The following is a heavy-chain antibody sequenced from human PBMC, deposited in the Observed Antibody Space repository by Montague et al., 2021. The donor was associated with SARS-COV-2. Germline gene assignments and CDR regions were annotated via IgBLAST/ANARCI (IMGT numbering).Heavy chain of an antibody. CDR1: GGSISSSSYY. CDR3: SRDGWWRSEVLIGPRHYPYGMDV. V-gene: IGHV4-39*07. CDR2: IYYSGST. Sequence: SETLSLTCTVSGGSISSSSYYWGWIRQPPGKGLEWIGCIYYSGSTYYNPSLKSRVTISIDTSKNQFSLKLSSVTAADTAVYYCSRDGWWRSEVLIGPRHYPYGMDVWGQGTTVTVSS. D-gene: IGHD3-9*01. J-gene: IGHJ6*02.